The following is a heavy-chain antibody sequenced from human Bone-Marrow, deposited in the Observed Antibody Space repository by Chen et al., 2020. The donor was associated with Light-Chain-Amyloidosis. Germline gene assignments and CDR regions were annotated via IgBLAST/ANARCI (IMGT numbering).Heavy chain of an antibody. Sequence: QVQLVQSGAEGKKPGSSVKVSCKASGGTFSSYAISWVRQAPGQGLEWMGWIIPILGTANYSQKFQGRVTITADESTSTAYMELSSLRSEDTAVYYCARVQSTVTTFFAAPPDYWGQGTLVTVSS. CDR3: ARVQSTVTTFFAAPPDY. CDR1: GGTFSSYA. J-gene: IGHJ4*02. D-gene: IGHD4-17*01. V-gene: IGHV1-69*01. CDR2: IIPILGTA.